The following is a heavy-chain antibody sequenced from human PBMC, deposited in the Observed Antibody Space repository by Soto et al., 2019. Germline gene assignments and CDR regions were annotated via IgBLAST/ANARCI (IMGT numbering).Heavy chain of an antibody. D-gene: IGHD3-9*01. Sequence: EVQLVESGGGLVQPGRSLRLSCAVSGFTFDDYAMHWVRQAPGKGLEWVSGISWNSGSIGYAYTVRGRFTISRDNXKXSXCRQMNSLRAEDTALYYCTSGRGYNILTGYYPYFDYWGQGTLVTVSS. CDR1: GFTFDDYA. J-gene: IGHJ4*02. V-gene: IGHV3-9*01. CDR3: TSGRGYNILTGYYPYFDY. CDR2: ISWNSGSI.